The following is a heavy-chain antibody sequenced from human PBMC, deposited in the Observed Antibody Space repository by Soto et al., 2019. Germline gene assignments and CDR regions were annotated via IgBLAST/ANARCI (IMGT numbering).Heavy chain of an antibody. CDR3: ARGIIPDFRRHMDV. Sequence: QVQLDQWGPGVLKPSETLSLTCKVYGGSFSGHYWSWIRQAPGRGLEWIAEIIHTGATHYDPSLKSRVTVSLDPSKNQFSLNLTSVTAADTAVYYCARGIIPDFRRHMDVWGKGTTVTVAS. CDR2: IIHTGAT. CDR1: GGSFSGHY. J-gene: IGHJ6*03. V-gene: IGHV4-34*01. D-gene: IGHD3-3*01.